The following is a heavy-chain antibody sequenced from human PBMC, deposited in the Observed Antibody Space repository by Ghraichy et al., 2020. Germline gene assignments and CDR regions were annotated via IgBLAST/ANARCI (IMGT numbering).Heavy chain of an antibody. CDR2: INHSGST. J-gene: IGHJ4*02. CDR1: GGSFSGYY. V-gene: IGHV4-34*01. Sequence: SETLSLTCAVYGGSFSGYYWSWIRQPPGKGLEWIGEINHSGSTNYNPSLKSRVTISVDTSKNQFSLKLSSVTAADTAVYYCARHPSRVRPYFDYWGQGTLVTVSS. CDR3: ARHPSRVRPYFDY.